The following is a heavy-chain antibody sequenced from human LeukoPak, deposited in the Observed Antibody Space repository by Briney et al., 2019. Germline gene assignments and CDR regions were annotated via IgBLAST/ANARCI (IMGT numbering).Heavy chain of an antibody. V-gene: IGHV3-11*04. CDR2: ISSSGSTI. Sequence: GGSLRLSCAASGFTFSDYYMSWIRQAPGEGLEWVSYISSSGSTIYYADSVKGRFTISRDNSKNTLYLQMNSLRAEDTAVYYCAAFRTTVVIPDAFDIWGQGTMVTVSS. J-gene: IGHJ3*02. CDR1: GFTFSDYY. D-gene: IGHD4-23*01. CDR3: AAFRTTVVIPDAFDI.